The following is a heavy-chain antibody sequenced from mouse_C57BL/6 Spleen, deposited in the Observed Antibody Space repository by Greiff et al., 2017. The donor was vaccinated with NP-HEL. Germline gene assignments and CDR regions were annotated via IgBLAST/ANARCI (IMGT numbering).Heavy chain of an antibody. CDR3: SRVATYYGSI. V-gene: IGHV1-55*01. CDR2: IYPGSGST. Sequence: VQLQQSGAELVKPGASVKMSCKASGYTFTSYWITWVKQRPGQGLEWLGDIYPGSGSTNYNEKFKGKATLTVDTSSSTASMQLSSLTSEASAVICLSRVATYYGSIWGQGTTLAVSS. CDR1: GYTFTSYW. D-gene: IGHD1-1*01. J-gene: IGHJ2*01.